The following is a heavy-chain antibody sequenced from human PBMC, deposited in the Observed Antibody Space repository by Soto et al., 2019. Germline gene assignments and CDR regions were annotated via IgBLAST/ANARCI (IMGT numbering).Heavy chain of an antibody. CDR1: GFTFSSND. Sequence: EVQLVESGGGLIQPGGSLRLSCAASGFTFSSNDMNWVRQAPGKGLEWVSLIYSGGSTYYADSVKGRFTISRDNSKNTLYLQMSSLRAEDTAVYYCATRPLLPRAPWGKGTMVTVSS. CDR2: IYSGGST. CDR3: ATRPLLPRAP. D-gene: IGHD3-22*01. V-gene: IGHV3-53*01. J-gene: IGHJ3*01.